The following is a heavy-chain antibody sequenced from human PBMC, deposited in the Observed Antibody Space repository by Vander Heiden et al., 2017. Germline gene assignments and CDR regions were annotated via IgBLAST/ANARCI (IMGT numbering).Heavy chain of an antibody. CDR1: GFSLSTSGMR. CDR2: IDWDDDK. V-gene: IGHV2-70*04. Sequence: QVTLKESGPALVKPTQTLTLTCTFSGFSLSTSGMRVRWIRQPPGKALEWLARIDWDDDKFYNTSLKTRLTISKDTSKNQVVLTMTNMDPVDTATYYCARIMAGTHADYWGQGTLVTVSS. J-gene: IGHJ4*02. D-gene: IGHD1-1*01. CDR3: ARIMAGTHADY.